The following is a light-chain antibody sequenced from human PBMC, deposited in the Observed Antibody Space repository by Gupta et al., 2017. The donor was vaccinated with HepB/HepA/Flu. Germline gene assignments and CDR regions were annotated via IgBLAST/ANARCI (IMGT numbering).Light chain of an antibody. Sequence: LPHSPGTLSLSPGERATPSCRPRQTITNNYLTWYQQKPGQAPKLILYGASMRATGIPDRFSGSGSGTDFTLKINRVEPEDFAVYYCNQYRKTPFTFGQGTKVDI. CDR2: GAS. V-gene: IGKV3-20*01. J-gene: IGKJ1*01. CDR3: NQYRKTPFT. CDR1: QTITNNY.